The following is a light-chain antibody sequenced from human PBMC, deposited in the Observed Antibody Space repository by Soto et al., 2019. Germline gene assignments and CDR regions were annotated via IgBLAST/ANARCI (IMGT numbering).Light chain of an antibody. J-gene: IGLJ2*01. CDR1: SSDVGGYNY. V-gene: IGLV2-14*03. CDR2: DVT. CDR3: SSYTSSGTMV. Sequence: QSALTQPASVSGSPGQSITISCTGTSSDVGGYNYVHWYQQHPGKAPKLIIYDVTNRPSGISNRFFGSKSGNTASLTISGLRTEDEATYYCSSYTSSGTMVFGGGTKLTVL.